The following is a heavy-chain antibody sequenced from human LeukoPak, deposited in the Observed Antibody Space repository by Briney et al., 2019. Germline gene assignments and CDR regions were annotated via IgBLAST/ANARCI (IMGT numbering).Heavy chain of an antibody. CDR3: ARSESNSNHLDY. D-gene: IGHD4-11*01. Sequence: PSETLSLTCTVSGGSISSGGYYWSWIRQHPGKGLEWIGYIYYSGSTYYNPSLKSRLTMSVDTAKKQFSLTLSSVTAADTAMYYCARSESNSNHLDYWGPGTLVTVSS. CDR2: IYYSGST. J-gene: IGHJ4*02. V-gene: IGHV4-31*03. CDR1: GGSISSGGYY.